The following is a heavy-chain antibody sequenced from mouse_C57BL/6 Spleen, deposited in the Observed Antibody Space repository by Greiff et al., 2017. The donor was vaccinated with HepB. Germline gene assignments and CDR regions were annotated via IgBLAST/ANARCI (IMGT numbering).Heavy chain of an antibody. D-gene: IGHD1-1*01. CDR1: GYTFTDYY. Sequence: VKLQQSGPELVKPGASVKISCKASGYTFTDYYINWVKQRPGQGLEWIGWIFPGSGSTYYNEKFKGKATLTVDKSSSTAYMLLSSLTSEDSAVYFCARRGYYGSSYGYFDVWGTGTTVTVSS. CDR2: IFPGSGST. J-gene: IGHJ1*03. V-gene: IGHV1-75*01. CDR3: ARRGYYGSSYGYFDV.